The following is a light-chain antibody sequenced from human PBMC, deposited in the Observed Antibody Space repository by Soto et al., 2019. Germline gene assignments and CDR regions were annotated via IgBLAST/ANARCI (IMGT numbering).Light chain of an antibody. J-gene: IGLJ1*01. Sequence: QSVLTQPRPVSGSPGQSGTISCTGTSSDVGVYNYVSWYQQHPGKAPKLMIYDVSKRRSGVPDRFSGSKSGNTASLTISGLQAKDEADYYCCSYAGYRYGFGTGTKLTAL. V-gene: IGLV2-11*01. CDR1: SSDVGVYNY. CDR2: DVS. CDR3: CSYAGYRYG.